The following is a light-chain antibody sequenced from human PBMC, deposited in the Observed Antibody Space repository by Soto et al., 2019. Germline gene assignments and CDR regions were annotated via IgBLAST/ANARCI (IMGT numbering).Light chain of an antibody. CDR1: SSDVGGYKY. Sequence: SALTRPASVSGSPGQSITISSTGTSSDVGGYKYVSWYQQHPGEAPKVMIYDVSKRPSGVPDRFSGSKSGKTASMTISGLQAEDEADYYCCSYAGSYVFGTGNKVPV. CDR3: CSYAGSYV. CDR2: DVS. J-gene: IGLJ1*01. V-gene: IGLV2-11*01.